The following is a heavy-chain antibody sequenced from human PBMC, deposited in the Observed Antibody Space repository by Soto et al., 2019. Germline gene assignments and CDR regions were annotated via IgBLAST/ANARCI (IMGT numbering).Heavy chain of an antibody. J-gene: IGHJ2*01. D-gene: IGHD4-4*01. V-gene: IGHV3-30*04. CDR2: ISYDGSKK. Sequence: GGSLRLSCAASGFTFSTYAMHWVRQAPGEGLEWVAVISYDGSKKYYTDSVKGRFTISRDNSKNTLYLQMNSLRAEDTAVYYCARPLWRDDYNWGYFDLWGRGTLVTVSS. CDR1: GFTFSTYA. CDR3: ARPLWRDDYNWGYFDL.